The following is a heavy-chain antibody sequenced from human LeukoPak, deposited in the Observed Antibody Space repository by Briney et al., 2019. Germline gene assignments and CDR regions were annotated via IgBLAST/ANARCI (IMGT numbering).Heavy chain of an antibody. D-gene: IGHD1-7*01. CDR1: GFTFSSYA. CDR3: ASLELPIDY. CDR2: ISYDGSNK. Sequence: GGSLRLSCAASGFTFSSYAMHWVRQAPGKGLEWVAVISYDGSNKYYADSVKGRFTISRDNSKNTLYLQMNSLRAEDTAVYYCASLELPIDYGGQGTLVTVSS. V-gene: IGHV3-30*01. J-gene: IGHJ4*02.